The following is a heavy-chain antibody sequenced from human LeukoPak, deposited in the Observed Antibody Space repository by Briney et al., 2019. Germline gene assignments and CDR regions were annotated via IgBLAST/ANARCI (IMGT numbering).Heavy chain of an antibody. Sequence: HAGGSLRLSCAASGFTFSSYAMSWVRQAPGKGLEWVSAISGSGGNTYYADSVKGRFTISRDNSKNTLYLQMNSLRAEDTAVYYCAKEAMVRGVIPPFDYWGQGTLVTVSS. J-gene: IGHJ4*02. CDR3: AKEAMVRGVIPPFDY. V-gene: IGHV3-23*01. CDR1: GFTFSSYA. D-gene: IGHD3-10*01. CDR2: ISGSGGNT.